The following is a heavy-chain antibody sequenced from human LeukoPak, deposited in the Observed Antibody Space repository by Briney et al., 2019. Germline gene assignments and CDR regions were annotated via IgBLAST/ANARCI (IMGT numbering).Heavy chain of an antibody. D-gene: IGHD1-26*01. CDR2: IKHDGNEK. V-gene: IGHV3-7*04. Sequence: GGSLRLSCAASGFTFSSYWMSWVRQAPGKGLEWVANIKHDGNEKYYVDSVKGRFTVSRDNAKNSLYLQMNSLRAEDTAVYYCARETRWEHFDYWGQGTLVTVSS. CDR1: GFTFSSYW. J-gene: IGHJ4*02. CDR3: ARETRWEHFDY.